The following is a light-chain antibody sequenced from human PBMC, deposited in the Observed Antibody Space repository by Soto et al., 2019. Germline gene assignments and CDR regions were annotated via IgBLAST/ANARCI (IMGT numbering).Light chain of an antibody. V-gene: IGKV3-20*01. J-gene: IGKJ1*01. CDR3: QQYGRSPTT. Sequence: DIVLTQSPGTLSLSPGERATLSCRASQSVSSGYLAWYQQKPGQAPRLLIYGASSRATGIPDRFSGGGSGTDFTLTVSRLEPEDFAVYYCQQYGRSPTTFGQGTKVDIK. CDR1: QSVSSGY. CDR2: GAS.